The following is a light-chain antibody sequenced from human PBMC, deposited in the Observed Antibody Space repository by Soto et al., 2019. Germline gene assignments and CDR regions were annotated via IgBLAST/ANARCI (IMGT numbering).Light chain of an antibody. CDR2: EVT. Sequence: QSVLTQPASVSGSPGQSITVSCTGASSDVGDYNYVSWYQEHPGQVPKLIIFEVTTRPSGVSDRFSGSRSGNTAYLTISGLQAEDEADYYCLSHTGSRTLFGGGTKLTVL. V-gene: IGLV2-14*01. CDR3: LSHTGSRTL. J-gene: IGLJ3*02. CDR1: SSDVGDYNY.